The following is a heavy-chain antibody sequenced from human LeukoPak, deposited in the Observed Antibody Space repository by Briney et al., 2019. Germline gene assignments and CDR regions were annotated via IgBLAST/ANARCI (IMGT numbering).Heavy chain of an antibody. J-gene: IGHJ6*02. CDR1: GYTFTSYV. CDR2: INTNTGNP. CDR3: ARDVIGFGEWGGYFRYYYGMDV. Sequence: ASVKVSCKASGYTFTSYVMNWVRQAPGQGLEWMGWINTNTGNPTYAQGFTGRFVFSLDTSVSTAYLQISSLKAEDTAVYYCARDVIGFGEWGGYFRYYYGMDVWGQGTTVTVSS. V-gene: IGHV7-4-1*02. D-gene: IGHD3-3*01.